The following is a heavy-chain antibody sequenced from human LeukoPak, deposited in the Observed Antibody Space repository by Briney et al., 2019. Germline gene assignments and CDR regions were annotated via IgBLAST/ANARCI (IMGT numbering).Heavy chain of an antibody. CDR2: INWNGGST. CDR3: ARGQGFWSGYYPPGEYYYGMDV. V-gene: IGHV3-20*01. Sequence: GESLRLSCAASGFTFDDYGMSWVRQAPGKGLEWVSGINWNGGSTGYADSVKGRFTISRDNAKNSLYLQMNSLRAEDTALYHCARGQGFWSGYYPPGEYYYGMDVWGQGTTVTVSS. D-gene: IGHD3-3*01. J-gene: IGHJ6*02. CDR1: GFTFDDYG.